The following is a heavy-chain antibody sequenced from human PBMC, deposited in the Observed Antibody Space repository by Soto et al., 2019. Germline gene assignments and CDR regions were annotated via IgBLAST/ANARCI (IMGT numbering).Heavy chain of an antibody. CDR1: GGSISSAGYY. CDR2: IYYSGST. CDR3: ARVYYSSGRSLDY. D-gene: IGHD3-10*01. V-gene: IGHV4-31*03. Sequence: QVHLQESGPGLVKPSQTLSLTCTVPGGSISSAGYYWSWIRQHPGKGLEWIGYIYYSGSTYYNPSLKSRVTISVDTSKNQFSLKLTSVTAADTAVYYCARVYYSSGRSLDYWGQGTLVTVSS. J-gene: IGHJ4*02.